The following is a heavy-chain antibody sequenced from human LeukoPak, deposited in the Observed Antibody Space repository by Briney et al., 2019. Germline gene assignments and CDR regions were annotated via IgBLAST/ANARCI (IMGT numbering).Heavy chain of an antibody. CDR3: ARGSGCTSTSCYRYYYYYMDV. J-gene: IGHJ6*03. CDR2: INHSGST. CDR1: GGSSSGYY. Sequence: SETLSLTCSVYGGSSSGYYWSWIRQPPGKGLEWIGEINHSGSTNYNPSLKSRVTISVDTSKNQFSLKLSSVTAADTAVYYCARGSGCTSTSCYRYYYYYMDVWGKGTTVTVSS. V-gene: IGHV4-34*01. D-gene: IGHD2-2*01.